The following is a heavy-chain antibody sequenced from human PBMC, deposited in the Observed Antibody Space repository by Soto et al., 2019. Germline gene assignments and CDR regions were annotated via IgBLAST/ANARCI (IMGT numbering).Heavy chain of an antibody. J-gene: IGHJ6*02. CDR1: AYTFTRYG. CDR2: ISGYNGDT. CDR3: AKNGQPPYYYYGLDV. V-gene: IGHV1-18*01. D-gene: IGHD2-8*01. Sequence: QGHRVQSGAEVKKPGASVKVSCKTSAYTFTRYGISWVRQAPGQGLEWMGWISGYNGDTNYAQNLQDRVTMTIDTSTTTAYMELRSLTSDDTAVYYCAKNGQPPYYYYGLDVWGQGTTVTVSS.